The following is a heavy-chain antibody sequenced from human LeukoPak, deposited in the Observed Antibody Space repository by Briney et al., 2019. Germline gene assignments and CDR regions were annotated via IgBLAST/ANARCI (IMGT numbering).Heavy chain of an antibody. D-gene: IGHD1-26*01. J-gene: IGHJ1*01. CDR2: ISGSGGST. Sequence: PGGSLRLSCAASGFTFSSYGMSWVRQAPGKGLEWVSAISGSGGSTYYADSVKGRFTISRDNSKNTLYLQMNSLRAEDTAVYYCAKDRSGIVGATTIFQHWGQGTLVTVSS. CDR3: AKDRSGIVGATTIFQH. V-gene: IGHV3-23*01. CDR1: GFTFSSYG.